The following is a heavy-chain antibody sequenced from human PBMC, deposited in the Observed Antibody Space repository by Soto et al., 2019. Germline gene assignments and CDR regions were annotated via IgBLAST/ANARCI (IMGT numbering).Heavy chain of an antibody. Sequence: ASVKVSCKASGYTFTSYDINWVLQATGQGLEWMGWMNPNSGNTGYAQKFQGRVTMIRNTSISTAYMELSSLRSEDTAVYYCAFSRDDYDRSEYFHFWGQGPLVTVSS. CDR2: MNPNSGNT. CDR3: AFSRDDYDRSEYFHF. V-gene: IGHV1-8*01. J-gene: IGHJ4*02. D-gene: IGHD3-22*01. CDR1: GYTFTSYD.